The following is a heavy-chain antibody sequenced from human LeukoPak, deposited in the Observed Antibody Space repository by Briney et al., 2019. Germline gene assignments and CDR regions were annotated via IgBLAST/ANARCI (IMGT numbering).Heavy chain of an antibody. CDR1: GGSISSYY. Sequence: SETLSLTCTVSGGSISSYYWSWIRQPPRKGLEWIGYIYYSGSTNYNPSLKSRVTISVDTSKNQFSLKLSSVTAADTAVYYCARSPLIVVVVAADAFDIWGQGTMVTVSS. CDR3: ARSPLIVVVVAADAFDI. J-gene: IGHJ3*02. CDR2: IYYSGST. D-gene: IGHD2-15*01. V-gene: IGHV4-59*08.